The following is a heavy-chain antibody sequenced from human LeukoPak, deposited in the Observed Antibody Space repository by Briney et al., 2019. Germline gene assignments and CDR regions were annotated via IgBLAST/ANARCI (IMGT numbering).Heavy chain of an antibody. V-gene: IGHV4-31*03. CDR2: IYYSGST. J-gene: IGHJ3*02. CDR1: GGSISSGGYY. CDR3: ARGPMVYAIDAFDI. Sequence: TLSLTCTVSGGSISSGGYYWSWIRQHPGKGLEWIGYIYYSGSTNYNPSLKSRVTISVDTSKNQFSLKLSSVTAADTAVYYCARGPMVYAIDAFDIWGQGTMVTVSS. D-gene: IGHD2-8*01.